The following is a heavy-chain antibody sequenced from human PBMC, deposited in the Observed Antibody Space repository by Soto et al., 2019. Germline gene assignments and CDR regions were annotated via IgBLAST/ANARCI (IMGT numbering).Heavy chain of an antibody. CDR3: ARGVWVTDGGMNYYYYCMDV. J-gene: IGHJ6*03. D-gene: IGHD2-21*02. V-gene: IGHV1-69*02. Sequence: QVQLVQSGAEVQKPGSSLRVSCEASGGTLSSYTFNWGRQAPGQGLEWMGRIIPVLNITNYAQNFKGRVTITADKSTSTVYMELSSLRSDDSAIYYCARGVWVTDGGMNYYYYCMDVWGKGSTVTVSS. CDR1: GGTLSSYT. CDR2: IIPVLNIT.